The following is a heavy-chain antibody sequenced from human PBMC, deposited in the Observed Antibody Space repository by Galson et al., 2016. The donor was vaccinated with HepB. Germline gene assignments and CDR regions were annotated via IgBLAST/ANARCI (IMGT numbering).Heavy chain of an antibody. V-gene: IGHV4-34*01. CDR2: INHSGST. CDR1: GGSFSDFF. J-gene: IGHJ5*02. D-gene: IGHD2-15*01. Sequence: SETLSLTCAVYGGSFSDFFWTWIRQPPGKGLEWIGEINHSGSTNVDPSLKGRVIISKDTSKSQFSLGLTSVTAADTAVYYCARGLGYCTGGRCYGLRHNWLDPWGQGTLVTVSS. CDR3: ARGLGYCTGGRCYGLRHNWLDP.